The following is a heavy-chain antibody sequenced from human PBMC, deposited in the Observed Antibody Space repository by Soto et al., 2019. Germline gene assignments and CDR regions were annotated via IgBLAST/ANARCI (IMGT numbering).Heavy chain of an antibody. J-gene: IGHJ3*02. V-gene: IGHV3-21*06. D-gene: IGHD4-17*01. CDR1: GFSFSSYN. Sequence: EVQLVESGGGLVKPEESLRLSCAVSGFSFSSYNMKWVRQAPGKGLEWVSSISTSGSYIFYAGSVRGRFTIFRDDAKNSLHLQMNSLRVEDTAVYYCATIGDRDGFDIWGQGTTVIVSS. CDR3: ATIGDRDGFDI. CDR2: ISTSGSYI.